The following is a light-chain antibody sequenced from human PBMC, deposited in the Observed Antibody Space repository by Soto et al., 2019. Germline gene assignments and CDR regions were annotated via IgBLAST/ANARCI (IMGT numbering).Light chain of an antibody. CDR1: QRVNSNY. CDR2: VAS. J-gene: IGKJ2*01. Sequence: EIVLTQSPGTLSLSPGERATLSCRASQRVNSNYLAWYLQKPGQVPRPLIYVASIRAAGVPDRLSGSGSGTDFTLTISRLEPEDYAVYYCPRYGTSPHTFGQGTKLEIK. V-gene: IGKV3-20*01. CDR3: PRYGTSPHT.